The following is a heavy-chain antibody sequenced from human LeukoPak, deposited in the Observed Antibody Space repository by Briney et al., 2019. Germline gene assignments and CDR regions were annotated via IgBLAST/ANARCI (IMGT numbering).Heavy chain of an antibody. CDR2: ISAYNGNT. V-gene: IGHV1-18*01. CDR3: ARGRIDYGDSGPFFDY. J-gene: IGHJ4*02. CDR1: GYTFTSYG. D-gene: IGHD4-17*01. Sequence: ASVKVSCKASGYTFTSYGISWVRQAPGQGLEWMGRISAYNGNTNYAQKLQGRVTMTTDTSTSTAYMELRSLRSDDTAVYYCARGRIDYGDSGPFFDYWGQGTLVTVSS.